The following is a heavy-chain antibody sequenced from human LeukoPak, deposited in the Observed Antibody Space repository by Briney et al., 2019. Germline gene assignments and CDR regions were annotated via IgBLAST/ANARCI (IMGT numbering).Heavy chain of an antibody. J-gene: IGHJ6*03. CDR1: GGSISSYY. V-gene: IGHV4-59*01. CDR2: IYYSGST. CDR3: ASGEYSSSSRYYYMDV. D-gene: IGHD6-6*01. Sequence: PSETLSLTCTVSGGSISSYYWSWIRQPPGKGLEWIGYIYYSGSTNYNPSLKSRVTISVDTSKNQFSLKLSSVTAADTAVYYCASGEYSSSSRYYYMDVWGKGTTVTVSS.